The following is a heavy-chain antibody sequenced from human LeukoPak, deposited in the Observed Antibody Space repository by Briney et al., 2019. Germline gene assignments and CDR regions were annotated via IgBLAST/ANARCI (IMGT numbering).Heavy chain of an antibody. D-gene: IGHD5-12*01. CDR2: INHSGST. CDR3: ARGPRWLRSHFDY. CDR1: GVSFSGYY. Sequence: SEPLSLTCAVYGVSFSGYYWSWIRQPPGKGLEWIGEINHSGSTNYNPSLKSRVTISVDTSKNQFSLKLSSVTAADTAVYYCARGPRWLRSHFDYWGQGTLVTVSS. V-gene: IGHV4-34*01. J-gene: IGHJ4*02.